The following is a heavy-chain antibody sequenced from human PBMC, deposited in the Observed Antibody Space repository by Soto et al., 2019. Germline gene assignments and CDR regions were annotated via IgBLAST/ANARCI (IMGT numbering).Heavy chain of an antibody. Sequence: QVQLVQSGAEVKKPGASVKVSCKASGYTFTNNPMHWVRQAPGQRLEWMGWINAGNGNTKYSQKFQGRVTITRDTSASTAYMDMSSLTSEDTAVYYCARDDSGLLGYWGQGTLVTVSS. CDR2: INAGNGNT. CDR1: GYTFTNNP. V-gene: IGHV1-3*01. CDR3: ARDDSGLLGY. D-gene: IGHD3-10*01. J-gene: IGHJ4*02.